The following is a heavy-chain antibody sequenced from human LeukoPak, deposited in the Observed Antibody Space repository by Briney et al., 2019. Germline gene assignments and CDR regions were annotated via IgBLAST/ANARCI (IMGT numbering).Heavy chain of an antibody. CDR1: GFTFSSYG. D-gene: IGHD2-21*01. Sequence: GGSLRLSCAASGFTFSSYGMHWVRQAPGKGLEWVAFIRYDGSNKYYADSVKGRFTISRDNSKNTLYLQMNSLRAEDTAVYYCAKGMDAYDCGDYWGQGTLVTVSS. V-gene: IGHV3-30*02. CDR2: IRYDGSNK. J-gene: IGHJ4*02. CDR3: AKGMDAYDCGDY.